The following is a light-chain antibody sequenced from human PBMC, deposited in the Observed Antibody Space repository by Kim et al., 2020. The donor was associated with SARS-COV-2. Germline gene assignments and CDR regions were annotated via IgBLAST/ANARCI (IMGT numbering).Light chain of an antibody. Sequence: ASVGDQVTITCRASQDIGNDLGWYQQSPGRAPKRLIYGASNLQSGVPSRFSGSGSETEFTLTINSLQPEDFATYFCLQHRTYPITFGQGTRLEIK. CDR2: GAS. V-gene: IGKV1-17*01. CDR1: QDIGND. J-gene: IGKJ5*01. CDR3: LQHRTYPIT.